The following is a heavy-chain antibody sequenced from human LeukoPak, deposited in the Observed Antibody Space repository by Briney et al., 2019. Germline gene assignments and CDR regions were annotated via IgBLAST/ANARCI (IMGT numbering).Heavy chain of an antibody. D-gene: IGHD2-2*01. J-gene: IGHJ4*02. CDR2: ISSSGSTI. CDR3: ATSRPFNY. Sequence: GGSLRLSCAASGFTFSSYEMNWVRQAPGKGLEWVSYISSSGSTIYYADSVKGRITISRDNAKNSLYLQMNSLRAEDTAVYHCATSRPFNYWGQGTLVTVSS. V-gene: IGHV3-48*03. CDR1: GFTFSSYE.